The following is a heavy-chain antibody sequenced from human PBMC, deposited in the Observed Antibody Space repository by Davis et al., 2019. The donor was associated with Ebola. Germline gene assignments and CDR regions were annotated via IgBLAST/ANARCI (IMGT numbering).Heavy chain of an antibody. CDR2: INYIGST. Sequence: SETLSPTCAVYGGSFSVNNGTWIRQPPGKRMAWIGEINYIGSTNYNPSLKSRVTISVDKSKNQFSRKVRSVTAADTAVYYCARSSTTWYGGVWGAWGQGTLLTVSS. V-gene: IGHV4-34*01. D-gene: IGHD2-2*01. J-gene: IGHJ5*02. CDR3: ARSSTTWYGGVWGA. CDR1: GGSFSVNN.